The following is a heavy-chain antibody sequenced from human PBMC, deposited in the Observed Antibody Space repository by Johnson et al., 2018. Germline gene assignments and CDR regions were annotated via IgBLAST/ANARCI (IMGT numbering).Heavy chain of an antibody. D-gene: IGHD1-26*01. CDR1: GFIFDDSA. CDR3: AKDFVSGNGVFDPFDI. J-gene: IGHJ3*02. V-gene: IGHV3-9*01. CDR2: ISWNSGTI. Sequence: VQLVESGGGLLQPGRSLRLSCAASGFIFDDSAMHWVRQSPGKGLEWVSGISWNSGTIRYAASVQGRFTNSRDTAENSLCLHMNSLRVEDTALYHGAKDFVSGNGVFDPFDIWGQGTVVTISS.